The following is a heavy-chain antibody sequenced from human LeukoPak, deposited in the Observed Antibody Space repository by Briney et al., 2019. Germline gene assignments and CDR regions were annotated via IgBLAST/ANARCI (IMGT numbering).Heavy chain of an antibody. D-gene: IGHD1-1*01. CDR1: GYSISSGYY. J-gene: IGHJ3*02. CDR3: ARKGWNDVSGAFDI. Sequence: SETLSLTCAVSGYSISSGYYWGWIRQPPGKGLEWIGSIYHSGITYYNPSLKSRVTISVDTSKNQFSLKLSSVTAADTAVYYCARKGWNDVSGAFDIWGQGTMVTVSS. V-gene: IGHV4-38-2*01. CDR2: IYHSGIT.